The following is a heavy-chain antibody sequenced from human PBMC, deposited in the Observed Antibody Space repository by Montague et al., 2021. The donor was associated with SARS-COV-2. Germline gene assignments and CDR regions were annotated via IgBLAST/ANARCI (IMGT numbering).Heavy chain of an antibody. CDR2: IYYSGST. CDR3: ARSPELMMILIITSLYWDIDL. J-gene: IGHJ2*01. CDR1: GGSISSGGWY. Sequence: TLSLTCTVSGGSISSGGWYWSWIRPHPGKGLEWIGYIYYSGSTYYXPSLKSRVTISVYTSQNQLSLKFITVTAAATAVYYCARSPELMMILIITSLYWDIDLWGRGTLVTVSS. V-gene: IGHV4-31*03. D-gene: IGHD3-22*01.